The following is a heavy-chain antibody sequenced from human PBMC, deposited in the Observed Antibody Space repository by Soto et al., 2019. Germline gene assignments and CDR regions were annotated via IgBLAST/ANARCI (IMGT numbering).Heavy chain of an antibody. CDR3: ARDTYHYGDYDAIYFDY. D-gene: IGHD4-17*01. J-gene: IGHJ4*02. CDR2: ISAYNGNT. Sequence: QVQLVQSGAEVKKPGASVKVSCKASGYTFTSYGISWVRQAPGQGLEWMGWISAYNGNTNYAQKLQGRVTMTTDTATSTAYMELRSLRSDDTAVYYCARDTYHYGDYDAIYFDYWGQGTLVTVSS. CDR1: GYTFTSYG. V-gene: IGHV1-18*01.